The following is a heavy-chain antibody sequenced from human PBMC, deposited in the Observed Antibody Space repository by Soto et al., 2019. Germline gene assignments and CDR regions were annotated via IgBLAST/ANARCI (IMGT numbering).Heavy chain of an antibody. V-gene: IGHV4-4*07. CDR2: MYIRGST. Sequence: PSETLSLTCSVAGVSISGYYWTWIRQTAGKGLEWIGRMYIRGSTNYNPSLKIRATMSIDTSKNYFSLKLRSVTAADTAVYYCASDQINQNVFDFWGQGTMVTVSS. CDR3: ASDQINQNVFDF. CDR1: GVSISGYY. J-gene: IGHJ3*01.